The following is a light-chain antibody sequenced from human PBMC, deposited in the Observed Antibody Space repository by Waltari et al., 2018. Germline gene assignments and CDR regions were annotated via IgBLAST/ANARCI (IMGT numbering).Light chain of an antibody. CDR1: QSVSSY. CDR2: DAS. J-gene: IGKJ5*01. Sequence: IVLTQSPATLSLSPGERATRSCRASQSVSSYLAWYQQKPGQAPSLLIYDASSRATGIPARFSGSGSGTDFTLTISTLEPEDFAVYYCQQRSNWITFGQGTRLEIK. CDR3: QQRSNWIT. V-gene: IGKV3-11*01.